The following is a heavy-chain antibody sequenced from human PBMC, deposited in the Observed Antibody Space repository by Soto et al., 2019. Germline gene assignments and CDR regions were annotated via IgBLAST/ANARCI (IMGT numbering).Heavy chain of an antibody. CDR1: GYTFTSYG. Sequence: ASVKVSCKASGYTFTSYGISWVRQAPGQGLEWMGWISAYNGNTNYAQKLQGRVTMTTDTSTSTAYMELRSLRSDDTAVYYCARGFLELRLSLTEIRLPAVTNAFDIWGQGTMVTVSS. CDR3: ARGFLELRLSLTEIRLPAVTNAFDI. V-gene: IGHV1-18*01. J-gene: IGHJ3*02. D-gene: IGHD1-7*01. CDR2: ISAYNGNT.